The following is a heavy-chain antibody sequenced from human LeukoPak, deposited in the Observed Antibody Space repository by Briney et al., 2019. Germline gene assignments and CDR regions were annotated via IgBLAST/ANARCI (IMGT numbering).Heavy chain of an antibody. CDR3: ARDSSGWLNWFDP. V-gene: IGHV1-69*05. J-gene: IGHJ5*02. CDR2: IIPIFGTA. Sequence: SVKLSCEASGGTFSSYDISWVRQAPGQGLEWMGGIIPIFGTANYAQKFQGRVTITTDESTSTAHMELSSLRSEDTAVYYCARDSSGWLNWFDPWGQGTLVTVSS. CDR1: GGTFSSYD. D-gene: IGHD6-19*01.